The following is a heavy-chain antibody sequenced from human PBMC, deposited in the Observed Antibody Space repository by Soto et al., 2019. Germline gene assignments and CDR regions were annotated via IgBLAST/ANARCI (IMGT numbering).Heavy chain of an antibody. J-gene: IGHJ6*02. CDR2: IYYSGST. CDR3: ARAPIVVAKGYYYYGMDV. Sequence: TXETLSLTCTVSGGSISSGDYYGSWIRQPPGKGLEWIGYIYYSGSTYYNPSLKSRVTISVDTSKNQFSLKLSSVTAADTAVYYCARAPIVVAKGYYYYGMDVWGQGTTVTVSS. V-gene: IGHV4-30-4*01. CDR1: GGSISSGDYY. D-gene: IGHD3-22*01.